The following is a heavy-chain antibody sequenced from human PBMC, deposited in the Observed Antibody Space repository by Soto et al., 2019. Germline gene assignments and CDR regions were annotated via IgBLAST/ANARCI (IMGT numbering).Heavy chain of an antibody. V-gene: IGHV3-48*02. CDR3: ARVAGATLADY. CDR1: GFTFSSYS. CDR2: ISRSSSTI. D-gene: IGHD1-26*01. Sequence: EVQLVESGGGLVQPGGSLRLSCAASGFTFSSYSMNWVRQAPGKGLEWVSYISRSSSTIYYADSVKGRFTISRDNAKNSLYRQMNILRDEDTAVYYCARVAGATLADYWGQGTLVTVSS. J-gene: IGHJ4*02.